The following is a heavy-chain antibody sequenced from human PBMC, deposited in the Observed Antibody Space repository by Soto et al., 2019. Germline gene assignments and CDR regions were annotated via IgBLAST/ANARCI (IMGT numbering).Heavy chain of an antibody. V-gene: IGHV1-18*01. CDR3: ARDQADGDYDDAFDL. Sequence: QVQLVQSGAEVKKPGASVKVSCKASGYTFTSYGISWVRQAPGQGLEWMGWISAYNGNTNYAQKLQGRVTMTTDTSTSTAYMEVRRMRSDDTAVYYCARDQADGDYDDAFDLWGQGTMVTVSS. CDR1: GYTFTSYG. J-gene: IGHJ3*01. D-gene: IGHD4-17*01. CDR2: ISAYNGNT.